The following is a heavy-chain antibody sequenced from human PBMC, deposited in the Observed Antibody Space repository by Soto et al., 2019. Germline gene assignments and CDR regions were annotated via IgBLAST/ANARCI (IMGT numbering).Heavy chain of an antibody. CDR1: GYSINSCYY. V-gene: IGHV4-38-2*02. D-gene: IGHD3-10*01. J-gene: IGHJ6*02. CDR2: IYHSVST. CDR3: ARDANGVITPQYLYYGMDV. Sequence: SETLSLTFAVSGYSINSCYYWGWIRQAPVKGLEWIGNIYHSVSTYFNPSLKSRVSMSVDTSKNQFSLRLSSVTAADTAVYYCARDANGVITPQYLYYGMDVWGQGTTVTVSS.